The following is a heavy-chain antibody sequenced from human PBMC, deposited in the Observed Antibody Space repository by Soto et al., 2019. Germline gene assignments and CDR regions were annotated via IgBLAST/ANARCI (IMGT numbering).Heavy chain of an antibody. Sequence: GEALRLSCAASGVTFSSYAKSWGRQAPGKGLEWVSAISGSGGSTYYADSVKGRFTISRDNSKNTLYLQMNSLRAEDTAVYYCAKELYSDYDYPFDYWGQGTSVTVSS. CDR1: GVTFSSYA. D-gene: IGHD5-12*01. CDR3: AKELYSDYDYPFDY. CDR2: ISGSGGST. J-gene: IGHJ4*01. V-gene: IGHV3-23*01.